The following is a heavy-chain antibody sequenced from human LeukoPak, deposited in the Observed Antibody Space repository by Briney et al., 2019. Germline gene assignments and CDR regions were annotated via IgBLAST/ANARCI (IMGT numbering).Heavy chain of an antibody. Sequence: GGSLRLSCAASGFNFASRWMHWVRQVPGKGLVWVSRISSDGSHTTYADSVKGRFTISRDNVKKIVYLQMRSLRVEDTAVYYCARHFDGKGSFDFWGQGTLVTVSS. D-gene: IGHD4-23*01. J-gene: IGHJ5*01. CDR2: ISSDGSHT. V-gene: IGHV3-74*01. CDR3: ARHFDGKGSFDF. CDR1: GFNFASRW.